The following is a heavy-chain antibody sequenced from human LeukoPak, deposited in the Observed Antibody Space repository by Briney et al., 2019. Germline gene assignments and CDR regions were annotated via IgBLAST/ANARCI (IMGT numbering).Heavy chain of an antibody. D-gene: IGHD3-22*01. CDR3: AREPLNYYDSSGHAFDI. CDR2: INPKNGGS. J-gene: IGHJ3*02. V-gene: IGHV1-2*02. Sequence: ASVKVSCKASGYTFTGYYMHWVRQAPGQGLEWVGWINPKNGGSNYAQKFQGRVTMTRDMSTSTVYMELSSLRSEDTAVYYCAREPLNYYDSSGHAFDIWGQGTMVTVSS. CDR1: GYTFTGYY.